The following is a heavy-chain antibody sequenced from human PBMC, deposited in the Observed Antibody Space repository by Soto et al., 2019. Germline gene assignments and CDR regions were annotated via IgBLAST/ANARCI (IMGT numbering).Heavy chain of an antibody. D-gene: IGHD3-3*01. CDR1: GGSVSSGSYY. CDR2: IYYSGST. Sequence: KPSETLSLTCTVSGGSVSSGSYYWSWIRQPPGKGLEWIGYIYYSGSTNYNPSLKSRVTISVDTSKNQFSLKLSSVTAADTAVYYCARASPYDFWSGYRIDYWGQGTLVTVSS. CDR3: ARASPYDFWSGYRIDY. V-gene: IGHV4-61*01. J-gene: IGHJ4*02.